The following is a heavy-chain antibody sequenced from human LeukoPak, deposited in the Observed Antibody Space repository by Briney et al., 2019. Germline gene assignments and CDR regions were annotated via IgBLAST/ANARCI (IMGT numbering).Heavy chain of an antibody. CDR3: ARGGGVDILTGFQY. CDR2: IIPILDVT. D-gene: IGHD3-9*01. J-gene: IGHJ4*02. V-gene: IGHV1-69*04. CDR1: GGTFTNYA. Sequence: ASVTGSCKASGGTFTNYAINWVRQAPGQGLEWMGRIIPILDVTNYAQKFQGRVTITADQSTSTAYMELSSLRSEDTAVYYCARGGGVDILTGFQYWGQGTLLTVSS.